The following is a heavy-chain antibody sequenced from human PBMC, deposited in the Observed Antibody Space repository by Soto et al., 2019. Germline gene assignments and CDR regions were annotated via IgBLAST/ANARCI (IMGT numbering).Heavy chain of an antibody. V-gene: IGHV4-39*07. CDR2: IYYSGTT. Sequence: QLQLQESGLGLVKPSETLSPTCTVSGGSISRSRYYWGWIRQRPGFGPEWIASIYYSGTTYYNPSLKSRVTLSADTSKNQFSLDLSAVTAADTAGYYCALDGSNWVGVGDYWGQVTLVTVSA. CDR1: GGSISRSRYY. D-gene: IGHD6-13*01. CDR3: ALDGSNWVGVGDY. J-gene: IGHJ4*02.